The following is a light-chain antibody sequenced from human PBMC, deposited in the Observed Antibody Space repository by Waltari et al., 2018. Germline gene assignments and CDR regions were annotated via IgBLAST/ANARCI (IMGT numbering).Light chain of an antibody. CDR2: KAS. J-gene: IGKJ1*01. Sequence: DIQMTQSPSTLSASVGDRVTISCRASASISSWLAWYQQRPGKAPRLLIYKASRLESGVPSRFSGSGSGTEFTLTITSLQPDDFATYYCQQYDTFSATFGPGTTVEI. CDR1: ASISSW. CDR3: QQYDTFSAT. V-gene: IGKV1-5*03.